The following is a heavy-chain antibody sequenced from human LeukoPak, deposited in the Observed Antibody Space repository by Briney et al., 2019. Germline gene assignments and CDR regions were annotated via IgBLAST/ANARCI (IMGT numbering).Heavy chain of an antibody. Sequence: SETLSLTCTVSGGSISSGDYYWSWIRQPPGKGLEWIGYIYYSGSTYYNPSLKSRVTISVDTSKNQFSLKLSSVTAADTAVYYSARSHGDSIAAAGGTNWFDPWGQGTLVTVSS. J-gene: IGHJ5*02. V-gene: IGHV4-30-4*08. CDR3: ARSHGDSIAAAGGTNWFDP. CDR1: GGSISSGDYY. D-gene: IGHD6-13*01. CDR2: IYYSGST.